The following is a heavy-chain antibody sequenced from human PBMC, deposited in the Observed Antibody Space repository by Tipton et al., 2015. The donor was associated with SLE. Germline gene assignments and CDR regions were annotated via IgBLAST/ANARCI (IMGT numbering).Heavy chain of an antibody. CDR1: GFTFGDYA. CDR3: NSLGSPPDLIY. Sequence: SLRLSCTASGFTFGDYAMSWVRQAPGKGLEWVGFIRSKAYVGTTEYAASVKGRFTISRDDSKSITYLKMNSLKTEDTSVSYCNSLGSPPDLIYWGQGPLVPVS. J-gene: IGHJ4*02. D-gene: IGHD1-14*01. V-gene: IGHV3-49*04. CDR2: IRSKAYVGTT.